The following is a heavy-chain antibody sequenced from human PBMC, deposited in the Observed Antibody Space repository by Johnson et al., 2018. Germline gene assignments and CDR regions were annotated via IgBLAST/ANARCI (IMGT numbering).Heavy chain of an antibody. J-gene: IGHJ3*02. CDR1: GFTFSSYS. V-gene: IGHV3-21*01. CDR2: ISSSSSYI. D-gene: IGHD6-19*01. Sequence: EVQLVESGGGLVKPGGSLRLSCAASGFTFSSYSMNWVRQAPGKGLEWVSSISSSSSYIYYADSVKGRFTISRDNAKNSLYLQMNSLRAEDTAVYYCARDRSSGWYRGDAFDIWGQGTMVTVSS. CDR3: ARDRSSGWYRGDAFDI.